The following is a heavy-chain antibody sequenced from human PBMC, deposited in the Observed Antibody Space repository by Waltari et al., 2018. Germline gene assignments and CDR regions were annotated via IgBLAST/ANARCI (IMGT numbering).Heavy chain of an antibody. CDR2: IDPRDSYT. D-gene: IGHD1-26*01. V-gene: IGHV5-10-1*01. CDR1: GYTFFSHW. Sequence: LRISCEASGYTFFSHWISWVRQVPGKGLEWLGRIDPRDSYTNYSPSFHGHVTISVDKSINTAYLQWNSLKASDTATYYCSRHVSGTYYEDYWGQGTLVTVSS. CDR3: SRHVSGTYYEDY. J-gene: IGHJ4*02.